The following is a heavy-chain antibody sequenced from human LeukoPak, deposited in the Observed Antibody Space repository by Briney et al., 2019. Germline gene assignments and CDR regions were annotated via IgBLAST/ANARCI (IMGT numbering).Heavy chain of an antibody. CDR1: GFTVSSNY. CDR2: IYSGGST. V-gene: IGHV3-66*01. CDR3: ARGYSSSFHDY. Sequence: GGSLRLSCAASGFTVSSNYMSWVRQAPGKGREWVSVIYSGGSTYYADSVKGRFTISRDNSKNTLYLQMNSLRAEDTAVYYCARGYSSSFHDYWGQGTLVTVSS. D-gene: IGHD6-13*01. J-gene: IGHJ4*02.